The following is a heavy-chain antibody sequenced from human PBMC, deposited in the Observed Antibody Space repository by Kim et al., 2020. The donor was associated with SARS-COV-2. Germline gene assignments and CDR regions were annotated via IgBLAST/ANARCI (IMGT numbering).Heavy chain of an antibody. D-gene: IGHD7-27*01. CDR1: GYTFTGYY. CDR3: ARVPLASWGLGVSGFDI. CDR2: INPNSGGT. Sequence: ASVKVSCKASGYTFTGYYMHWVRQAPGQGLEWMGWINPNSGGTNYAQKFQGRVTMTRDTSISTAYMELSRLRSDDTAVYYCARVPLASWGLGVSGFDIWGQGTMVTVSS. V-gene: IGHV1-2*02. J-gene: IGHJ3*02.